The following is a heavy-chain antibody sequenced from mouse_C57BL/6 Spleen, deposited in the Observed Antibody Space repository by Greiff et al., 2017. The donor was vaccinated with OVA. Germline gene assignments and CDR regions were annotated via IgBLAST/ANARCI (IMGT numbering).Heavy chain of an antibody. J-gene: IGHJ3*01. CDR2: IYPGSGSN. CDR1: GYTFTSYW. D-gene: IGHD2-3*01. Sequence: QVQLQQPGAELVKPGASVKMSCKASGYTFTSYWITWVKQRPGQGLEWIGDIYPGSGSNNYNEKFKSKATLTVDTSSSTAYMQLSSLTSEDSAVYYCASEGIYDGYYGFAYWGQGTLVTVSA. V-gene: IGHV1-55*01. CDR3: ASEGIYDGYYGFAY.